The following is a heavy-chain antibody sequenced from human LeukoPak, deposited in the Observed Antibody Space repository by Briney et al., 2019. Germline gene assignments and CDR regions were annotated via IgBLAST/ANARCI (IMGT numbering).Heavy chain of an antibody. CDR3: ARHVEIAVAGPIDY. Sequence: GSLRLSCAASGFTFSRYWMSWVRQPPGKGLEWIGSIYYSGSTYYNPSLKGRVTISVDTSKNQFSLKLSSVTAADTAVYYCARHVEIAVAGPIDYWGQGTLVTVSS. V-gene: IGHV4-39*01. D-gene: IGHD6-19*01. J-gene: IGHJ4*02. CDR1: GFTFSRYW. CDR2: IYYSGST.